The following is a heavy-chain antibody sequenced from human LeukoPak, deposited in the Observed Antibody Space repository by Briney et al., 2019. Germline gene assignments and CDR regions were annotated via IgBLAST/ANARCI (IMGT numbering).Heavy chain of an antibody. D-gene: IGHD6-19*01. CDR3: AVLAVAGFFDY. Sequence: PSETLSLTSTVSGGSISSGDYYWSWIRQPPGKGLEWIGYIYYSGSTYYNPSLKSRVTISVDTSKNQFSLKLSSVTAADTAVYYCAVLAVAGFFDYWGQGTLVTVSS. CDR2: IYYSGST. V-gene: IGHV4-30-4*08. J-gene: IGHJ4*02. CDR1: GGSISSGDYY.